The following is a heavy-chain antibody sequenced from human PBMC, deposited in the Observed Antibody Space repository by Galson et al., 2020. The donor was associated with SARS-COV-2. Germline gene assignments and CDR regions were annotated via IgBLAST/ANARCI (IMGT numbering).Heavy chain of an antibody. CDR1: GTSIRSGSYP. J-gene: IGHJ3*02. CDR3: ARLHYGEYAPEAFDI. V-gene: IGHV4-30-2*01. CDR2: ISHSGGT. Sequence: SETLSLTCAVSGTSIRSGSYPWNWIRQPPGKGLERIGYISHSGGTYYNPSLKSRVTISGDRSKNQFSLRLSSVTAADTAVYYCARLHYGEYAPEAFDIWGPGTRVTVAS. D-gene: IGHD4-17*01.